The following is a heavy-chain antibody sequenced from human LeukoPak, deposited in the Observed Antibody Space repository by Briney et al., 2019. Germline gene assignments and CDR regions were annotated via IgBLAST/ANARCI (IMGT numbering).Heavy chain of an antibody. CDR2: IYWDDDK. D-gene: IGHD3-10*01. V-gene: IGHV2-5*02. Sequence: SGPTLVNPPQPLTLTCTFSGFSLSTSGVGVGWIRQPPGKALEWLALIYWDDDKRYSPSLKSRLTITKDTSKNQVVLTMTNMDPVDTATYSCAHSYYSGSGSYSYYFDYWGQGTLVTVSS. CDR3: AHSYYSGSGSYSYYFDY. CDR1: GFSLSTSGVG. J-gene: IGHJ4*02.